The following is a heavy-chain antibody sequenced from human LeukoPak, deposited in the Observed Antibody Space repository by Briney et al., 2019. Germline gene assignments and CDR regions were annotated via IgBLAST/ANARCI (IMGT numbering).Heavy chain of an antibody. CDR3: ARSPPPYYYGSGSSINYFDY. J-gene: IGHJ4*02. D-gene: IGHD3-10*01. Sequence: SETLSLTCTVSGGSISSGNYYYSWIRQPAGKGLEWLGRIYTSGTTNYNPSLKSRVTISVDTSKNQFSLKLTSVTAADTAVFYCARSPPPYYYGSGSSINYFDYWGQGTLVTVSS. CDR2: IYTSGTT. V-gene: IGHV4-61*02. CDR1: GGSISSGNYY.